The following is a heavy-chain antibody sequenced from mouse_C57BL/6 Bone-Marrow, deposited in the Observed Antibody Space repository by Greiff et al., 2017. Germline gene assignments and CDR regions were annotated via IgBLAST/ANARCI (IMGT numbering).Heavy chain of an antibody. J-gene: IGHJ3*01. CDR2: ISSGGSYT. D-gene: IGHD2-5*01. V-gene: IGHV5-6*02. CDR1: GFTFSSYG. Sequence: EVKLMESGGDLVKPGGSLKLSCAASGFTFSSYGMSWVRQTPDKRLEWVATISSGGSYTYYPDSVKGRFTISRDNAKNTLYQQRSSLKSEDTAMYYCARRYSNPFAYWGQGTLVTVSA. CDR3: ARRYSNPFAY.